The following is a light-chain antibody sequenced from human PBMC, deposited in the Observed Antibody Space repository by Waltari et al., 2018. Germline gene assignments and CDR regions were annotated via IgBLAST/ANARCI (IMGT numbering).Light chain of an antibody. CDR1: QSVSSSY. V-gene: IGKV3-20*01. Sequence: EIVLTQSPGTLSFSPGARATLSCRASQSVSSSYLAWYQQKPGQAPTLLIYGASSSATGIPDRFSGSGSGTDFTLTISRLEPEDFAVYYCQQYGSSPTFGPGTKVDIK. CDR2: GAS. J-gene: IGKJ3*01. CDR3: QQYGSSPT.